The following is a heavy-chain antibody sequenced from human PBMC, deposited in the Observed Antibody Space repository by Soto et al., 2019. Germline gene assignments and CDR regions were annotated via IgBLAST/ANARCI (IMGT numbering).Heavy chain of an antibody. CDR3: ARDRATVTPVLDYSGMDV. CDR2: ISYDGSNK. J-gene: IGHJ6*02. V-gene: IGHV3-30-3*01. Sequence: PGGSLRLSCAASGFTFSSYAMHWVRQAPGKGLEWVAVISYDGSNKYYADSVKGRFTISRDNSKNTLYLQMNSLRAEDTAVYYRARDRATVTPVLDYSGMDVWGQGTTVTASS. D-gene: IGHD4-17*01. CDR1: GFTFSSYA.